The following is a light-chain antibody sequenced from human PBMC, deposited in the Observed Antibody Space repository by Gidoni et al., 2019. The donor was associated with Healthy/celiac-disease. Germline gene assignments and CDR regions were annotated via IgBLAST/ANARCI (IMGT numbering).Light chain of an antibody. CDR2: GAS. CDR3: QQYNNWPPPLT. J-gene: IGKJ4*01. CDR1: QSLSSN. V-gene: IGKV3-15*01. Sequence: EIVMTQSPATLSVSPGESATLPCRASQSLSSNLAWYQQKLGQAPRLLIYGASTRATRIPARFSGSGSGTEFTLTISSLQSEDFAVYYCQQYNNWPPPLTFGGGTKVEIK.